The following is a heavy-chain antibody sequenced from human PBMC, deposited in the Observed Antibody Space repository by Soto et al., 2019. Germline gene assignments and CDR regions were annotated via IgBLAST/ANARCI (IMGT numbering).Heavy chain of an antibody. CDR2: TYYRSKWYN. Sequence: SQTLSLTCAISGDSVSSNSAAWNWIRQSPSRGLEWLGRTYYRSKWYNDYAVSVKSRITINPDTSKNQFSLQLNSVTPEDTAVYYCAREGCSSTSCYRYNWFDPWGQGTLVTVSS. V-gene: IGHV6-1*01. CDR1: GDSVSSNSAA. D-gene: IGHD2-2*01. CDR3: AREGCSSTSCYRYNWFDP. J-gene: IGHJ5*02.